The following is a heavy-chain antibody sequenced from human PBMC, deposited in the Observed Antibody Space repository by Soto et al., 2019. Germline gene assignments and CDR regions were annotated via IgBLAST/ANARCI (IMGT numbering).Heavy chain of an antibody. D-gene: IGHD4-4*01. CDR3: AKDGGYSNPYYYYGMDV. CDR2: ISWNSGSI. CDR1: GFTFGDYA. J-gene: IGHJ6*02. V-gene: IGHV3-9*01. Sequence: EVQLVESGGGLVQPGRSLRLSCAASGFTFGDYAMHWVRQAPGKGLEWVAGISWNSGSIGYADSVKGRFTISRDNAKNSLYLQMNSLRAEDTALYYCAKDGGYSNPYYYYGMDVWGQGTTVTVSS.